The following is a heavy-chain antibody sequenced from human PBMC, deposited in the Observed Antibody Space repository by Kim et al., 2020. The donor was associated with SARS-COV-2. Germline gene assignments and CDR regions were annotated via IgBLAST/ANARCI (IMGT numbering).Heavy chain of an antibody. CDR3: AREEMVGATTGVDY. V-gene: IGHV3-33*01. Sequence: YAGSVKGRFTVTEETSNDTLYLQMNRRRAGDTAVYYCAREEMVGATTGVDYWGQGTLVTVSS. J-gene: IGHJ4*02. D-gene: IGHD1-26*01.